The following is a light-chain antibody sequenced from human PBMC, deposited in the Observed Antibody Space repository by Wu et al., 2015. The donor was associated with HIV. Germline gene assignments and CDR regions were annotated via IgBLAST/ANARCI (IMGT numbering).Light chain of an antibody. Sequence: DIQMTQSPSTLSASVGDRVTITCRASQSISSWLAWYQQKPGKAPKLLIYESSALETRVPSRFSGSGSGTEFTLTISSLQPDDFATYYCQQYDTYPLTFGGGTKVEIK. CDR1: QSISSW. J-gene: IGKJ4*01. CDR2: ESS. V-gene: IGKV1-5*03. CDR3: QQYDTYPLT.